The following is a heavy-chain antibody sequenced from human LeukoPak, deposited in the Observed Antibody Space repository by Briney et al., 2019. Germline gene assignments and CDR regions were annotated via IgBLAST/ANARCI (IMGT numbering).Heavy chain of an antibody. V-gene: IGHV3-74*01. CDR2: INSDGSST. J-gene: IGHJ6*02. D-gene: IGHD5-18*01. CDR3: ARGMYSYGYYYGMDV. Sequence: GGSLRLSCAASGFTFSSYWMHWVRQAPGKGLVWVSRINSDGSSTSYADSVKGRFTISRDNAKNTLYLQMNSLRAEDTAVYYCARGMYSYGYYYGMDVWGQGTTVTVSS. CDR1: GFTFSSYW.